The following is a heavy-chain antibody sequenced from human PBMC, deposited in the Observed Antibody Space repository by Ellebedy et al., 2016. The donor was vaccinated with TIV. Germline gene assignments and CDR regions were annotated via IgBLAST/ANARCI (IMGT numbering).Heavy chain of an antibody. D-gene: IGHD3-9*01. CDR1: GYTFRNHY. Sequence: AASVKVSCKASGYTFRNHYLHWVRQAPGQGLEWMGVINPSGGPPRDAQKFQGRVTLTTDTSTSAVYMELSTLNPEDTAVYYCGRATPRYFDVVTGYGLVDFWGLGTLVAVSS. CDR2: INPSGGPP. V-gene: IGHV1-46*01. CDR3: GRATPRYFDVVTGYGLVDF. J-gene: IGHJ4*02.